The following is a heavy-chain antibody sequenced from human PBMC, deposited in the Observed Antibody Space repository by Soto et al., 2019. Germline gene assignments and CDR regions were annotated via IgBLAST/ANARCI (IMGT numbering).Heavy chain of an antibody. CDR2: ISAYNGNT. Sequence: QVQLVQSGAEVKKPGASVKVSCKASGYTFTSYGISWVRQAPGQGLEWMGWISAYNGNTNYAQKRQGRVPKTTDTSTSTAYMELRSLRSDDTAVYYCARDPYDDILVGGPNWFDPWGQGTLVTVSS. J-gene: IGHJ5*02. D-gene: IGHD2-21*01. V-gene: IGHV1-18*01. CDR3: ARDPYDDILVGGPNWFDP. CDR1: GYTFTSYG.